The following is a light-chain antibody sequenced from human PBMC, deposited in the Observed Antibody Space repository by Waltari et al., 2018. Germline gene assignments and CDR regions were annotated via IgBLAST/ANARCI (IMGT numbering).Light chain of an antibody. CDR1: NSNIGIYS. Sequence: QSVLTQSPSASGTPGQRVTISCSGGNSNIGIYSVTWYQQLPGMAPNLLIHSSSHGPAGVPDRFSGSNSGTSASLAISGLQSEDEADYYCVTWDDGLDAWVFGGGTKLTVL. V-gene: IGLV1-44*01. CDR3: VTWDDGLDAWV. CDR2: SSS. J-gene: IGLJ3*02.